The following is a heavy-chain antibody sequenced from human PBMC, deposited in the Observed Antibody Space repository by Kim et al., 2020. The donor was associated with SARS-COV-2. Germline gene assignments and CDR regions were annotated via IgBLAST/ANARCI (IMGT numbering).Heavy chain of an antibody. Sequence: GGSLRLSCAASGFTFSSYGMHWVRQAPGKGLEWVAVISYDGSNKYYADSVKGRFTISRDNSKNTLYLQMNSLRAEDTAVYYCAKRGGMGPIAVAGTGSIWFDPWGQGTLVTVSS. J-gene: IGHJ5*02. CDR1: GFTFSSYG. D-gene: IGHD6-19*01. CDR3: AKRGGMGPIAVAGTGSIWFDP. V-gene: IGHV3-30*18. CDR2: ISYDGSNK.